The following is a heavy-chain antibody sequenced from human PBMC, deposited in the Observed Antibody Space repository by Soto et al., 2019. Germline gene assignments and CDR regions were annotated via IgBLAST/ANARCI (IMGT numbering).Heavy chain of an antibody. CDR2: IHHSGTT. V-gene: IGHV4-30-2*01. D-gene: IGHD3-10*01. J-gene: IGHJ4*02. CDR1: GGSISSGGYS. CDR3: ARDMNYGSGNYYGFFDY. Sequence: QLQLQESGSGLVEPSQTLSLTCAVSGGSISSGGYSWSWIRQPPGKGPEWIGYIHHSGTTYYTPPIKNRVTILIDRSKNKFALKLSSVTAADTAVYYCARDMNYGSGNYYGFFDYWGQGTLVTVSS.